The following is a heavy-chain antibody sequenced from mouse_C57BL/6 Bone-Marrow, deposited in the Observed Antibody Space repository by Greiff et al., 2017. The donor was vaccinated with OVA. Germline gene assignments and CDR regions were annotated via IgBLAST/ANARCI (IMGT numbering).Heavy chain of an antibody. CDR1: GYTFTSYW. D-gene: IGHD1-1*01. Sequence: QVQLQQPGAELVRPGSSVKLSCKASGYTFTSYWMHWVKQRPIQGLEWIGNIDPSDSETHYNQKFKDKATLTVDKSSSTVYMQLSSLTSEDSAVYYCARRDGSSYWYFDVWGTGTTVTVSS. CDR3: ARRDGSSYWYFDV. V-gene: IGHV1-52*01. CDR2: IDPSDSET. J-gene: IGHJ1*03.